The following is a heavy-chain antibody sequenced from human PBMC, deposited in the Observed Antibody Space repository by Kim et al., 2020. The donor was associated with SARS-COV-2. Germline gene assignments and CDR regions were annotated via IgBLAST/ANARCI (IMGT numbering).Heavy chain of an antibody. CDR3: TRPGYSGSSG. J-gene: IGHJ4*02. Sequence: ATAYDASVKGRFTISRDDSKNTAYLQMNSLKTEDTAVYYCTRPGYSGSSGWGQGTLVTVSS. V-gene: IGHV3-73*01. D-gene: IGHD1-26*01. CDR2: AT.